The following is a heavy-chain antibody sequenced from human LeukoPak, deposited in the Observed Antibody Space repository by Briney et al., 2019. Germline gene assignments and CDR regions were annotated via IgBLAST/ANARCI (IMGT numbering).Heavy chain of an antibody. D-gene: IGHD6-13*01. J-gene: IGHJ4*02. CDR2: ISSNGGST. V-gene: IGHV3-64*01. Sequence: SGGSLRLSCAASGFTFSSYAMHWVRQAPGKGLEYVSAISSNGGSTYYANSVKGRFTISRDNSKNTLYLQMGSLRAEDMAVYYCARVEEGAAAGTRYWGQGTLVTVSS. CDR3: ARVEEGAAAGTRY. CDR1: GFTFSSYA.